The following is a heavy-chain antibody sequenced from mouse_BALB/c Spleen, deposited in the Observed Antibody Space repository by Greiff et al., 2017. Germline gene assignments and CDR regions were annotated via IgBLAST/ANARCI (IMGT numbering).Heavy chain of an antibody. Sequence: DVKLVESGGGLVKPGGSLKLSCAASGFTFSSYTMSWVRQTPEKRLEWVATISSGGSYTYYPDSVKGRFTISRDNAKNTLYLQMSSLKSEDTAMYYCTRDFGVRFDYWGQGTTLTVSS. V-gene: IGHV5-6-4*01. J-gene: IGHJ2*01. CDR1: GFTFSSYT. CDR2: ISSGGSYT. CDR3: TRDFGVRFDY. D-gene: IGHD2-14*01.